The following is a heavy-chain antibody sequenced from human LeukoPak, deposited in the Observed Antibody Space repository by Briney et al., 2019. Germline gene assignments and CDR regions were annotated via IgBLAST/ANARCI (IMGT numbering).Heavy chain of an antibody. V-gene: IGHV4-4*07. CDR3: ARSLYYYDSSGYYY. CDR2: IYTSGST. CDR1: GGSISSYY. Sequence: SETLSLTCTVSGGSISSYYWSWIRQPAGKGLEWIGRIYTSGSTNYNPSLKSRVTMSVDTSKNQFSLKLSFVTAADTAVYYCARSLYYYDSSGYYYWGQGTLVTVSS. J-gene: IGHJ4*02. D-gene: IGHD3-22*01.